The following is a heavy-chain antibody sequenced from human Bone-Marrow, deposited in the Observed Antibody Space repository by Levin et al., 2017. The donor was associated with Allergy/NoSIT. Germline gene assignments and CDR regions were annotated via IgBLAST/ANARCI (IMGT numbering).Heavy chain of an antibody. CDR3: AYNYFYDSSGYRLDY. Sequence: RSGGSLRLSCAASGFTFSSYAMSWVRQAPGKGLEWVSAISGSGGSTYYADSVKGRFTISRDNSKNTLYLQMNSLRAEDTAVYYCAYNYFYDSSGYRLDYWGQGTLVTVSS. J-gene: IGHJ4*02. CDR2: ISGSGGST. D-gene: IGHD3-22*01. CDR1: GFTFSSYA. V-gene: IGHV3-23*01.